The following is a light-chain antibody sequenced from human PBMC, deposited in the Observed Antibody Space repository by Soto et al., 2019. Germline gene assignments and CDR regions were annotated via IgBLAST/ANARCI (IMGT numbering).Light chain of an antibody. CDR3: SSYTSSSTLL. J-gene: IGLJ3*02. Sequence: QSALTQPASASGSPGQSITFSCTGTSNDIGGYNYVSWYQQHPGKAPKLMIFDVSNRPSGVSHRFSGSKSGNTASLTFSGLQAEDEADYYCSSYTSSSTLLFGGGTKLTVL. CDR1: SNDIGGYNY. V-gene: IGLV2-14*01. CDR2: DVS.